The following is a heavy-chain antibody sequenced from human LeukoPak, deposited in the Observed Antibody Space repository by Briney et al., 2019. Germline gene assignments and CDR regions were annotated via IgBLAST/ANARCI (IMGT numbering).Heavy chain of an antibody. D-gene: IGHD2-15*01. J-gene: IGHJ4*02. CDR2: ISGSDDNT. V-gene: IGHV3-23*01. CDR3: AKSRSGVSSCYNY. Sequence: PGGSLRVSCAAAGFIFSNYAMSWVRQAPGKGLEWVSAISGSDDNTYYADSVRGRFTISRDNSKNTLYLQMNSLRAEDTAIYFCAKSRSGVSSCYNYWGQGTLVTVSS. CDR1: GFIFSNYA.